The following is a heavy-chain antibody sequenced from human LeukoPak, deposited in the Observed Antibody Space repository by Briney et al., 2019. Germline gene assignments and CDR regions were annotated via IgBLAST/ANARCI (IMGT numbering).Heavy chain of an antibody. D-gene: IGHD3-3*01. V-gene: IGHV4-4*07. CDR3: ARENFWLPKYYYGMDV. J-gene: IGHJ6*02. Sequence: KPSETLSLTCTVSGGSISSYYWSWIRQPAGKGLEWIGRIYTSGSTNYNPSLKSRVTMSVDTSKNQFSLKLSSVTAADTAVYYCARENFWLPKYYYGMDVWGQGTTVTVSS. CDR2: IYTSGST. CDR1: GGSISSYY.